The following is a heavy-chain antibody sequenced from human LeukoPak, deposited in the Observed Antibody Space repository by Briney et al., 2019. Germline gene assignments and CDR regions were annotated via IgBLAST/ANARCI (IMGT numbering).Heavy chain of an antibody. CDR2: ISAYNGNT. CDR3: AIRRQLGDAFDI. J-gene: IGHJ3*02. Sequence: ASVKVSCKASGYTFTNYPIHWVRQAPGQGLEWMGWISAYNGNTNYAQRLQGRVTMTTDTSTSTAYMELRSLRSDDTAVYYCAIRRQLGDAFDIWGQGTMVTVSS. CDR1: GYTFTNYP. V-gene: IGHV1-18*01. D-gene: IGHD6-13*01.